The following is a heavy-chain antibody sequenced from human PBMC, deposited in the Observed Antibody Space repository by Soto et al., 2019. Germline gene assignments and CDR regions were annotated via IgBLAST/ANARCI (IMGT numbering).Heavy chain of an antibody. CDR1: GYTFTSYG. D-gene: IGHD2-2*01. J-gene: IGHJ6*02. V-gene: IGHV1-18*01. Sequence: ASVKVSCKASGYTFTSYGISWVRQAPGQGLEWMGWISAYNGNTNYAQKLQGRVTMTTDTSTSTAYMELRSLRSDDTAVYYCARGAVPAAMRPLKIYYYYGMDVWVQGTTVTVSS. CDR2: ISAYNGNT. CDR3: ARGAVPAAMRPLKIYYYYGMDV.